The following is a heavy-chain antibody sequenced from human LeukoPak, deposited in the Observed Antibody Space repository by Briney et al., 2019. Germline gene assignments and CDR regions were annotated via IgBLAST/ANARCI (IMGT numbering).Heavy chain of an antibody. V-gene: IGHV4-30-2*01. CDR3: ARHLSDYFFHH. Sequence: SETLSLTCAVSGGSISSGGYSWSWIRQPPGKGLEWIGYIYHSGSTYYNPSLKSRVTISVDRSKNQFSLKLSSVTAADTAVYYCARHLSDYFFHHWGQGTLVTVSS. CDR2: IYHSGST. CDR1: GGSISSGGYS. J-gene: IGHJ1*01. D-gene: IGHD4-17*01.